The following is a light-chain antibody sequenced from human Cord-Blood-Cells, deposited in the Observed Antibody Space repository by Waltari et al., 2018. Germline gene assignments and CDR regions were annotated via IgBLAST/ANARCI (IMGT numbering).Light chain of an antibody. CDR3: QQYGSSPHT. CDR1: QSVSSSY. Sequence: EIVLTQSPGTLSLSPGERANLSCRASQSVSSSYLAWYQQKPGQAPRVLIYGASSRATGIPARFSGSGSGTDFTLTISRLEPEDFAVYYCQQYGSSPHTFGQGTKVEIK. CDR2: GAS. J-gene: IGKJ1*01. V-gene: IGKV3-20*01.